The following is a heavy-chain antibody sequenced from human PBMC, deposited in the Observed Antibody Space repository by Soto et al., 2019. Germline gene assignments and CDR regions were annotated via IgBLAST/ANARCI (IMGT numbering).Heavy chain of an antibody. V-gene: IGHV3-23*01. D-gene: IGHD6-13*01. CDR3: AKRVGSSWQWYFDS. J-gene: IGHJ4*02. CDR1: GFTFRNYD. CDR2: IRRGGSDI. Sequence: GGSLRLSCAASGFTFRNYDMSWVRQAPGQGLEWVSCIRRGGSDIHYTDSVKGRFTISRDDSKNTLHLQMNSLRVEDTALYYCAKRVGSSWQWYFDSWGQGTLVTVSS.